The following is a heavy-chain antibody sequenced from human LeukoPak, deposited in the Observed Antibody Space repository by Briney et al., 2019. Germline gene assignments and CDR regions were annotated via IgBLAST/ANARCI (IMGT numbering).Heavy chain of an antibody. J-gene: IGHJ5*02. V-gene: IGHV1-18*01. D-gene: IGHD2-21*02. Sequence: ASMKVSCKASGYTFTSYGISWVRQAPGQGIEWMGWISAYNGNTNYAQKLQGRVTMTTDTSTSTAYMELRSLRSDDTAVYYCAYCGGDCYSRWFDPWGQGTLVTVSS. CDR3: AYCGGDCYSRWFDP. CDR2: ISAYNGNT. CDR1: GYTFTSYG.